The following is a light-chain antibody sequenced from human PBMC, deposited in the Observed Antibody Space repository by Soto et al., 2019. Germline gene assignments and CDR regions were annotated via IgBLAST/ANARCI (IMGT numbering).Light chain of an antibody. CDR3: QQYGSSPPYT. Sequence: EVVLTQSPGTLSLSPGERATLSCRASESVTNNYLAWYQHKPGQAPRLLIYGTFAKATGIPDRFSGSGSGTDFTLTISRLEPEDFAVYYCQQYGSSPPYTFGQGTKLEIK. V-gene: IGKV3-20*01. J-gene: IGKJ2*01. CDR1: ESVTNNY. CDR2: GTF.